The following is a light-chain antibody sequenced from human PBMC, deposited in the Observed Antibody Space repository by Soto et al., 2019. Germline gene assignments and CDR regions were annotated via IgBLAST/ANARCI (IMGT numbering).Light chain of an antibody. CDR3: CSYAGSYTHV. V-gene: IGLV2-11*01. CDR2: DVS. CDR1: SSDVGGYNY. Sequence: QSALTQPRSVSGSPGQSVTISCTGTSSDVGGYNYVSWYQQHPGKAPKLMIYDVSKRPSGVPDRFSGSKSGNTASLTISGLQAEDEAGYYCCSYAGSYTHVFGTGTKVTVL. J-gene: IGLJ1*01.